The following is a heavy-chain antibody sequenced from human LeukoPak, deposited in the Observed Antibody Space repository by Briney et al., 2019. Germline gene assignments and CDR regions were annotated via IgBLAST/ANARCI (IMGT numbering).Heavy chain of an antibody. Sequence: GGSLRLSCAASGFTVRSNYMSWVRQAPGKGLEWVSVIYSGGSTYYADSVKGRFTISRDNSKNTLFLQMNSLRAEDTAVYYCVKLSYDFWSGSFDYWGQGTLVTVSS. CDR1: GFTVRSNY. V-gene: IGHV3-53*01. D-gene: IGHD3-3*01. J-gene: IGHJ4*02. CDR2: IYSGGST. CDR3: VKLSYDFWSGSFDY.